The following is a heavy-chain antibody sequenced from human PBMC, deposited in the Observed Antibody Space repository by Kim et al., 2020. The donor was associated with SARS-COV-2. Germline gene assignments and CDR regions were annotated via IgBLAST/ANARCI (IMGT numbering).Heavy chain of an antibody. J-gene: IGHJ4*02. CDR2: ISYDGSNK. Sequence: GGSLRLSCAASGFTFSSYAMHWVRQAPGKGLEWVAVISYDGSNKYYADSVKGRFTISSNNSKNTLYLQMNSLRAEDTAEYYCARDLACGGGCYSYYFDYWGQGTLVTVSS. CDR3: ARDLACGGGCYSYYFDY. CDR1: GFTFSSYA. D-gene: IGHD2-21*02. V-gene: IGHV3-30-3*01.